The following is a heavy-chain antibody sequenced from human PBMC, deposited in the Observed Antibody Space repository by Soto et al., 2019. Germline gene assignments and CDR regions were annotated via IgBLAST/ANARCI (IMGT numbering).Heavy chain of an antibody. D-gene: IGHD2-15*01. CDR3: ATLPLGYCSGGSCYQGNYYYYGMDV. J-gene: IGHJ6*02. CDR2: ISYDGSNK. Sequence: QVQLVESGGGVVQPGRSLRLSCAASGFTFSSYGMHWVRQAPGKGLEWVAVISYDGSNKYYADSVKGRFTISRDNSKYTLYLQMNSLRAEDTAVYYCATLPLGYCSGGSCYQGNYYYYGMDVWGQGTTVTVSS. V-gene: IGHV3-30*03. CDR1: GFTFSSYG.